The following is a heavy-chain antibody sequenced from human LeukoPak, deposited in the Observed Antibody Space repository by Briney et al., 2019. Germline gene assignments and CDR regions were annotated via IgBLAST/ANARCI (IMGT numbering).Heavy chain of an antibody. CDR3: ARQRVAAALHS. Sequence: SETLSLTCTVAAASISSGSYDSSWIRQPAGKGLEWIGRIYTSGSTNYNPSLKSRVTISVDTSKNQFYLKLSSVTAADTAVYYCARQRVAAALHSWGQGPLVPVSS. CDR2: IYTSGST. CDR1: AASISSGSYD. D-gene: IGHD6-13*01. V-gene: IGHV4-61*02. J-gene: IGHJ4*02.